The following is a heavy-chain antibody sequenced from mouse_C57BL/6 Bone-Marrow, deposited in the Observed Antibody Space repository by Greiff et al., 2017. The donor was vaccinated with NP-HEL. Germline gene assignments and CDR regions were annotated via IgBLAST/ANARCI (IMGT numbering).Heavy chain of an antibody. CDR2: IDPNSGGT. V-gene: IGHV1-72*01. Sequence: QVQLQQPGAELVKPGASVKLSCKASGYTFTSYWMHWVKQRPGRGLEWIGRIDPNSGGTKYNEKFKSKATLTVDKPSSTAYMQLSSLTSEDSAGYYCATTTVVSYYAMDDWGQGTSGTVSS. D-gene: IGHD1-1*01. J-gene: IGHJ4*01. CDR1: GYTFTSYW. CDR3: ATTTVVSYYAMDD.